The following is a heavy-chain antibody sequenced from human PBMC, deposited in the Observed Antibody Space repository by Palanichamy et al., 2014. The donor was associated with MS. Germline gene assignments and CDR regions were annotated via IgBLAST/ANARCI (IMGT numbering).Heavy chain of an antibody. J-gene: IGHJ5*02. CDR3: ARVERTRGSSFDP. V-gene: IGHV4-31*03. Sequence: QLHGVGAQGLVKPSPDPXPSPALSLVASISSGGYYWSWIRQHPGKGLEWIGYIYYSGSTYYNPSLKSRVTISVDTSKNQFSLKLSSVTAADTAVYYCARVERTRGSSFDPWGQGTLVTVSS. D-gene: IGHD1-1*01. CDR1: VASISSGGYY. CDR2: IYYSGST.